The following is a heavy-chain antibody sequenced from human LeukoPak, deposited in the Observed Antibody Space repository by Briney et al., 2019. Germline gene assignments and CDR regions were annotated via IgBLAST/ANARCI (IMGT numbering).Heavy chain of an antibody. D-gene: IGHD6-19*01. CDR1: GFTFSSYA. J-gene: IGHJ3*02. V-gene: IGHV3-30*04. CDR2: ISYDGSNK. CDR3: ARGDRGWYHAFDI. Sequence: GGSLRLSCAASGFTFSSYAMHWVRQAPGKGLERVAVISYDGSNKYYADSVKGRFTISRDNSKNTLYLQMNSLRAEDTAVYYCARGDRGWYHAFDIWGQGTMVTVSS.